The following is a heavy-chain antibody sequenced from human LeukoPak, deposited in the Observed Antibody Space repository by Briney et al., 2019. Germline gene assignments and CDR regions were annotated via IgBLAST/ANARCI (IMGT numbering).Heavy chain of an antibody. V-gene: IGHV4-34*01. J-gene: IGHJ4*02. D-gene: IGHD6-13*01. CDR1: GGSLSGYY. Sequence: SETLSLTCAVYGGSLSGYYWSWVRQPPGKGLEWIGEINDAESTNYNPSLKSRVFLSVDTSKNQFSLRLNFVTAADTAIYYCARETAAAGSFIAIHDSWGQGTLVTVSS. CDR3: ARETAAAGSFIAIHDS. CDR2: INDAEST.